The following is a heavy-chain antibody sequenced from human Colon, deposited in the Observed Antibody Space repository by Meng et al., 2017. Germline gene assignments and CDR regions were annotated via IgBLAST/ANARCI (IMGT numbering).Heavy chain of an antibody. CDR2: IKQDGSEK. CDR3: ARNQEIEYYYDSSGYYYVPGYFDY. CDR1: GFTFSSYW. J-gene: IGHJ4*02. Sequence: GESLKISCAASGFTFSSYWMSWVRQAPGKGLEWVANIKQDGSEKYYVDSVKGRFTISRDNAKNSLYLQMNSLRAEDTAVYFCARNQEIEYYYDSSGYYYVPGYFDYWGQGTLVTVSS. D-gene: IGHD3-22*01. V-gene: IGHV3-7*01.